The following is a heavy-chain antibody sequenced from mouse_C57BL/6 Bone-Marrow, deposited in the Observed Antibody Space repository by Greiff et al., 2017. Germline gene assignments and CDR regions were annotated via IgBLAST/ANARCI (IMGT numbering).Heavy chain of an antibody. J-gene: IGHJ4*01. Sequence: EVMLVESGGGLVKPGGSLKLSCAASGFTFSSYAMSWVRQTPEKRLEWVATISDGGSYTYYPDNVKGRFTISRDNAKNSLYLQMSHLKSEDTAMYYCARRGYYGSSLYYYAMDYWGQGTSVTVSS. CDR2: ISDGGSYT. V-gene: IGHV5-4*03. CDR3: ARRGYYGSSLYYYAMDY. CDR1: GFTFSSYA. D-gene: IGHD1-1*01.